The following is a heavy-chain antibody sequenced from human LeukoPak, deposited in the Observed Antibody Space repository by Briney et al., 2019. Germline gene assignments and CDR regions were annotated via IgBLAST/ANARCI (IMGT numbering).Heavy chain of an antibody. CDR2: IYYSVTT. D-gene: IGHD6-19*01. CDR3: AGDSSGWSGWFDP. CDR1: GVSISTYS. J-gene: IGHJ5*02. V-gene: IGHV4-59*01. Sequence: SETLSLTCTVSGVSISTYSWSWVRQSPGKALEWVGYIYYSVTTNYNPSLKSRLTISVDTSKNQFSLKLSSVTAADTAVYYCAGDSSGWSGWFDPWGQGTLVTVSS.